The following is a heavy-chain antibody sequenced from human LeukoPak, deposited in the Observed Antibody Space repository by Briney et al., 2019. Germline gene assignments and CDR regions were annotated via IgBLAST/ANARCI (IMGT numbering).Heavy chain of an antibody. V-gene: IGHV3-30*02. CDR3: ATSIVVVPAAPESDFDY. D-gene: IGHD2-2*01. J-gene: IGHJ4*02. CDR1: GFTFSSYG. Sequence: PVGSLRLSCAASGFTFSSYGMHWVRQAPGKGLEWVAFIRYDGSNKYYADSVKGRFTISRDNSKNTLYLQMNSLRAEDTAVYYCATSIVVVPAAPESDFDYWGQGTLVTVSS. CDR2: IRYDGSNK.